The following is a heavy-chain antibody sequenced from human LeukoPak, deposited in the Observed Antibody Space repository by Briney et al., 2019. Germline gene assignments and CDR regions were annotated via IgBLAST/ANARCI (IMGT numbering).Heavy chain of an antibody. CDR3: ARDDSSGFFDY. D-gene: IGHD3-22*01. V-gene: IGHV3-7*01. CDR1: GFIFRNYR. Sequence: PGGSLRLSCAASGFIFRNYRMSWVRQAPGKGLEWVANINLNGSEKEYVDSVKGRFTISRDNAQKSLFLQMNSLRAEDTAVYYCARDDSSGFFDYWGQGTLVTVSS. CDR2: INLNGSEK. J-gene: IGHJ4*02.